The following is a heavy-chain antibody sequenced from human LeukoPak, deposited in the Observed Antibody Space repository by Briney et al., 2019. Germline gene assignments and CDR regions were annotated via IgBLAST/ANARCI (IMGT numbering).Heavy chain of an antibody. V-gene: IGHV3-48*04. J-gene: IGHJ4*02. CDR2: ISSSSSTI. D-gene: IGHD1-20*01. CDR3: AKGINWNDVTFDY. Sequence: GGSLRLSCAASGFTFSSYSMNWVRQAPGKGLEWVSYISSSSSTIYYVDSVKGRFAISRDNAKNSLYLQMNSLRAEDTAVYYCAKGINWNDVTFDYWGQGTLVTVSS. CDR1: GFTFSSYS.